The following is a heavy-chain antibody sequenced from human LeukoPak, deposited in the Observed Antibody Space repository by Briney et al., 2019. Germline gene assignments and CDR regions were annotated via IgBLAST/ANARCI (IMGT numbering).Heavy chain of an antibody. CDR3: AKGPYDYVWGSYPVY. CDR1: GFTFSSYA. Sequence: GGSLRFSCAASGFTFSSYAMSWVRQAPGKGLEWVSAISGSGGSTYYADSVKGRFTISRDNSKNTLYLQMNSLRAEDTAVYYCAKGPYDYVWGSYPVYWGQGTLVTVSS. V-gene: IGHV3-23*01. D-gene: IGHD3-16*02. J-gene: IGHJ4*02. CDR2: ISGSGGST.